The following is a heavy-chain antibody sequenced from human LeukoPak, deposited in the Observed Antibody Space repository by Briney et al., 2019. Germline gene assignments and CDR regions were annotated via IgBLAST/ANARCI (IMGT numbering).Heavy chain of an antibody. V-gene: IGHV1-8*01. CDR2: MNPNTGNT. D-gene: IGHD2-2*01. J-gene: IGHJ6*03. CDR3: ARDAGYCSSTSCYERLDYYYYYMDV. Sequence: ASVKVSCKASGYTFISYDINWVRQATGQGLEWMGWMNPNTGNTGYAQKFQSRVTMTRNTSTRTAFMELSSLTSGDTGVYYCARDAGYCSSTSCYERLDYYYYYMDVWGKGTTVTVSS. CDR1: GYTFISYD.